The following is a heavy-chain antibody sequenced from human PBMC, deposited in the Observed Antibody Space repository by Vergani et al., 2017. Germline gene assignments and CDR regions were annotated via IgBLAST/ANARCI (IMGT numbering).Heavy chain of an antibody. J-gene: IGHJ3*02. CDR1: GYSFTSYW. CDR3: ARLLPLGXCSSTSCPLNAFDI. V-gene: IGHV5-51*03. D-gene: IGHD2-2*01. CDR2: IYPGDSDT. Sequence: EVQLVQSGAEVKKPGESVKISCKGSGYSFTSYWIGWVRQMPGKGLEWMGIIYPGDSDTRYSPSFQGQVTISADKSISTAYLQWSSLKASDTAMYYCARLLPLGXCSSTSCPLNAFDIWGQGTMVTVSS.